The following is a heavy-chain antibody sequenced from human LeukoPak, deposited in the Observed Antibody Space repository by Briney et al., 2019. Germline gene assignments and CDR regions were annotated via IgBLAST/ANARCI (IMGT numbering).Heavy chain of an antibody. CDR2: INPNSGGT. CDR1: GYTFTSYG. CDR3: ATIGGYDSSGQQPDAFDI. J-gene: IGHJ3*02. V-gene: IGHV1-2*04. D-gene: IGHD3-22*01. Sequence: ASVKVSCKASGYTFTSYGISWVRQAPGQGLEWMGWINPNSGGTNYAQKFQGWVTMTRDTSISTAYMELSRLRSDDTAVYYCATIGGYDSSGQQPDAFDIWGQGTMVTVSS.